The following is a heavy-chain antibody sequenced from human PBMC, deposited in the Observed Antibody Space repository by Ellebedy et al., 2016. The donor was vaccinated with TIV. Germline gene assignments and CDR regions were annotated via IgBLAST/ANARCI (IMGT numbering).Heavy chain of an antibody. CDR3: AKELRQLWLLNWFDP. CDR1: GFTFSIHT. D-gene: IGHD5-18*01. Sequence: GESLKISXAASGFTFSIHTMNWVRQAPGKGLEWVSAISGSGSSTYYADSVKGRFTISRDNSKNTLYLQMNSLRAEDTAVYYCAKELRQLWLLNWFDPWGQGTLVTVSS. CDR2: ISGSGSST. J-gene: IGHJ5*02. V-gene: IGHV3-23*01.